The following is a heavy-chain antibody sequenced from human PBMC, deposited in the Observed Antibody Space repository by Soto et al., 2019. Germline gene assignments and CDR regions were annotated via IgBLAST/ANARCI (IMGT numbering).Heavy chain of an antibody. Sequence: GASGKVSCKASGGTVSSYAISWVRQAPGQGLEWMGGIIPIFGTANYAQKFQGRVTITADESTSTAYMELSSLRSEDTAVYYCARVGKGSSNYDILTGYYASWFDPWGQGTLVTVSS. CDR3: ARVGKGSSNYDILTGYYASWFDP. CDR2: IIPIFGTA. CDR1: GGTVSSYA. J-gene: IGHJ5*02. D-gene: IGHD3-9*01. V-gene: IGHV1-69*13.